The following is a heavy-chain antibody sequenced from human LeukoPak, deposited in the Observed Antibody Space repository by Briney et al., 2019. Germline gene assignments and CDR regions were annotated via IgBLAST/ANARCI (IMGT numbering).Heavy chain of an antibody. J-gene: IGHJ4*02. Sequence: ASVTVSCTASGYTFSGTGWYLYWPRQAPGRGLECLGWIHPNNGDTAYAQKFEGRVAMTRDTSISTAYMELRRLRPDDTAVCFCARDGPAQMVDLDYWGQGTLVTVSS. V-gene: IGHV1-2*02. CDR2: IHPNNGDT. D-gene: IGHD3-10*01. CDR3: ARDGPAQMVDLDY. CDR1: GYTFSGTGWY.